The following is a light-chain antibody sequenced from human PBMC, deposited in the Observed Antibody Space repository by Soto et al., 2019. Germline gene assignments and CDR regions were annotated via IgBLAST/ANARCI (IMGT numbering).Light chain of an antibody. CDR1: QGVGSN. J-gene: IGKJ2*01. CDR3: QQGYSTSYT. CDR2: AAS. Sequence: MTQSPGTLSVSPGERATLSCRASQGVGSNLAWYQQKPGKAPKLLIYAASGLRSGVPSRFSGSGSGTDFTLTISSLQPEDFATYYCQQGYSTSYTFGQGT. V-gene: IGKV1-39*01.